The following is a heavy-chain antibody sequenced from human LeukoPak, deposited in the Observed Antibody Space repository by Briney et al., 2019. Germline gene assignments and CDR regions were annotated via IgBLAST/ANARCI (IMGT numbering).Heavy chain of an antibody. Sequence: QTGGSLRLSCTASAFTFSYYWMNWVRQAPGKAREWFASIKQDGCEKYYVDSVKGGFTISRDNAKNSLYLQMNPLRAEDTAVYYCLRDRGYSAYDCWGQGTLVTVSS. CDR1: AFTFSYYW. CDR3: LRDRGYSAYDC. CDR2: IKQDGCEK. V-gene: IGHV3-7*01. D-gene: IGHD6-13*01. J-gene: IGHJ4*02.